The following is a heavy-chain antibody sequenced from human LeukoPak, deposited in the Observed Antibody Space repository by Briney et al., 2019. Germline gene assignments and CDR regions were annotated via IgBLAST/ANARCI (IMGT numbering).Heavy chain of an antibody. CDR1: GGSISSGDYY. J-gene: IGHJ5*02. V-gene: IGHV4-30-4*01. Sequence: SETLSLTCTVSGGSISSGDYYWRWLRQPPGKGLEWIAYMYYSGSTYYNPSLKSRVTMSADTSKNQLSLKLSSVTAADTAVYYCARPYYYDSRIDPWGQGILVTVSS. D-gene: IGHD3-22*01. CDR2: MYYSGST. CDR3: ARPYYYDSRIDP.